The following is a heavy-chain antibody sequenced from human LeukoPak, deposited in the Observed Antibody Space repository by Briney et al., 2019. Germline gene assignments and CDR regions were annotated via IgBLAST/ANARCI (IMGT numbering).Heavy chain of an antibody. V-gene: IGHV3-11*04. D-gene: IGHD3-9*01. CDR1: GFSFSDYY. CDR2: ISSSGKTI. Sequence: GGSLRLSCAPSGFSFSDYYMSWIRQAPGKGLEWVSCISSSGKTINYADSVKGRFTISRDNAKNSVYLQMNSLRAEDTAVYYCARGGRYFDWTYAFDIWGQGTMVTVSS. J-gene: IGHJ3*02. CDR3: ARGGRYFDWTYAFDI.